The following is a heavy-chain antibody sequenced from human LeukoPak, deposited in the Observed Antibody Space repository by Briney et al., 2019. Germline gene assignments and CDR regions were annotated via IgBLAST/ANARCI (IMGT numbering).Heavy chain of an antibody. J-gene: IGHJ3*02. CDR2: TYYRSMWYN. Sequence: SQTLSLTCVISGDSVSSNSVTWNWVRQSPSRGLEWLGRTYYRSMWYNDYAESLKGPITVTPDTSKNQFSLQLNSVTPEDTAMYYCARARSGAFDIWGQGTMVTVSS. CDR3: ARARSGAFDI. CDR1: GDSVSSNSVT. V-gene: IGHV6-1*01.